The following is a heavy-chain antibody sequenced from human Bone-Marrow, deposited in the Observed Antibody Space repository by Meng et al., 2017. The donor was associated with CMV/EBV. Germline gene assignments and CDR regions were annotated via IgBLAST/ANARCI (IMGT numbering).Heavy chain of an antibody. D-gene: IGHD6-13*01. V-gene: IGHV1-2*02. J-gene: IGHJ6*02. CDR3: ARAAAAAGTIYYYGMDV. CDR1: GFTFTGYY. CDR2: INPNSGGT. Sequence: GESLKISCAASGFTFTGYYMHWVRQAPGQGLEWMGWINPNSGGTNYAQKLQGRVTMTTDTSTSTAYMELRSLRSDDTAVYYCARAAAAAGTIYYYGMDVWGQGTTVTVSS.